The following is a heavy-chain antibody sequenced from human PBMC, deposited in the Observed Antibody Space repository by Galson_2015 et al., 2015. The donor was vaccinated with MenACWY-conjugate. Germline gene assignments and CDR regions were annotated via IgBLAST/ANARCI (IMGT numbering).Heavy chain of an antibody. J-gene: IGHJ4*02. D-gene: IGHD2-15*01. CDR3: TRDRGYCTGGRCYRYFDF. Sequence: SPRLSCAASGFTFTIYRLSWVRQAPGKGLEWISYMSNGGETIYYADSVRGRFTISRDNTKNSVYLQMHSLRAEDTSVYYCTRDRGYCTGGRCYRYFDFWGQGTLVTVSS. V-gene: IGHV3-48*04. CDR2: MSNGGETI. CDR1: GFTFTIYR.